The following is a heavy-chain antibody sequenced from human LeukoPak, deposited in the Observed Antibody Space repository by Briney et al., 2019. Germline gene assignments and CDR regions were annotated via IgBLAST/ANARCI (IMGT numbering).Heavy chain of an antibody. D-gene: IGHD3-9*01. CDR1: GFTFDDYA. V-gene: IGHV3-9*01. J-gene: IGHJ2*01. CDR3: AKERRPRGLRYFDL. Sequence: PGRSLRLSCAASGFTFDDYAMHWVRQAPGKGLEWVSGISWNSGSIGYADSVKGRFTISRDNAKNSLYLQMNSLRAEDTALYYCAKERRPRGLRYFDLWGRGTLVTVSS. CDR2: ISWNSGSI.